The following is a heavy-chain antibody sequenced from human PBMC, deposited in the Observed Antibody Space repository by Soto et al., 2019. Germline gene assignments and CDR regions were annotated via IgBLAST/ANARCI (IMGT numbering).Heavy chain of an antibody. Sequence: GGSLRLSCAASGFTFSSYAMSWVRQAPGKGLEWVSAISGSGGSTYYSESGKGRFTISRDNSKNTLYLQMNSLRAEDTAVYYCASKARYGMEVWGQGTTVTVSS. V-gene: IGHV3-23*01. D-gene: IGHD6-6*01. CDR2: ISGSGGST. CDR3: ASKARYGMEV. J-gene: IGHJ6*02. CDR1: GFTFSSYA.